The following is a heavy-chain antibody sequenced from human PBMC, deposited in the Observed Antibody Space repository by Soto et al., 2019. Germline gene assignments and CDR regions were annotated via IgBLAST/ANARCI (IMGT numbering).Heavy chain of an antibody. Sequence: PSDTLSLICTVSGGSISSSSYYWGWIRKPPGKGLEWIGSIYYIGSTYYNPSLKSRVTISVDTSKNQFSMKLSSATAADTAVYYCGSRRSQTWF. V-gene: IGHV4-39*01. CDR1: GGSISSSSYY. CDR2: IYYIGST. CDR3: GSRRSQTWF. J-gene: IGHJ5*01.